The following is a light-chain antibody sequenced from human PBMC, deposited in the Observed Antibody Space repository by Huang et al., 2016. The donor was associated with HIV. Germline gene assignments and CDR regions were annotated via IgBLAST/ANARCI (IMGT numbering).Light chain of an antibody. CDR2: GAS. J-gene: IGKJ1*01. CDR3: QQSDNIPPT. CDR1: QNINSY. Sequence: DIQMTQSPSSILTITCRASQNINSYLNWYQKKPGKAPKVLIYGASILQSGVQARFSGSGYGTDFTLTISSLKHDDFATYYCQQSDNIPPTFGQGTRV. V-gene: IGKV1-39*01.